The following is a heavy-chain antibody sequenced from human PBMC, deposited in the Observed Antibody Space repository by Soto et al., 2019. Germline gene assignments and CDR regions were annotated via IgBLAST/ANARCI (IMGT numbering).Heavy chain of an antibody. J-gene: IGHJ4*02. V-gene: IGHV1-3*01. Sequence: EASVKFFCKACGYTFSDYYIQLVRQALGQGLEWMGWINAGNGNTKYSQKFQGRVTITRDTSASTAYMELSSLRSEDTAVYYCARPNYDYVWGSYRPFDYWGQGTLVTVSS. D-gene: IGHD3-16*02. CDR3: ARPNYDYVWGSYRPFDY. CDR1: GYTFSDYY. CDR2: INAGNGNT.